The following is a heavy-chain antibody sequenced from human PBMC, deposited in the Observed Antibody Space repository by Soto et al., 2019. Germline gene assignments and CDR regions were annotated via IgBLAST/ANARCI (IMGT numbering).Heavy chain of an antibody. J-gene: IGHJ4*01. D-gene: IGHD3-22*01. CDR1: SDSISRYY. Sequence: SETLSLTCTVSSDSISRYYWSWIRQPPGKGLEWIGYVHYSGSTSYNPSLKGRVTISLDTSKKQFSLNVTSVTAADAAVYSCARERPYYGFDYWGHGTLVTVSS. CDR2: VHYSGST. CDR3: ARERPYYGFDY. V-gene: IGHV4-59*01.